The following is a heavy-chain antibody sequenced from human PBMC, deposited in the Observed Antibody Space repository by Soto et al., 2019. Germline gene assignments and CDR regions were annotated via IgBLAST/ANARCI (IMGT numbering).Heavy chain of an antibody. CDR2: IYHSGST. CDR1: GGSISSGGYS. D-gene: IGHD2-21*01. V-gene: IGHV4-30-2*01. Sequence: QRQLQESGSGLVKPSQTLSLTCAVSGGSISSGGYSWSWIRQPPGKGLVWIGYIYHSGSTYYNPSLKSRVTISVDRSKTQYSLKVSSVTAADTPVYYCARIPSPWGQGTLVTVSS. J-gene: IGHJ5*02. CDR3: ARIPSP.